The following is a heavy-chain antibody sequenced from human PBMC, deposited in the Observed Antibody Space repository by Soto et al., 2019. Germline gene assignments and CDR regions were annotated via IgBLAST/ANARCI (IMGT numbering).Heavy chain of an antibody. CDR2: IYPGDSDT. CDR3: ASQKTVIRGPLSSNWFDP. D-gene: IGHD1-1*01. J-gene: IGHJ5*02. V-gene: IGHV5-51*01. CDR1: GYTFTDYW. Sequence: PGESLKISCKGYGYTFTDYWIGWARQMPGKGLELIGPIYPGDSDTRYSPSFQGRVTISADKSISTAFLQWSSLRASDTAMYYCASQKTVIRGPLSSNWFDPWGQGTLVTVSS.